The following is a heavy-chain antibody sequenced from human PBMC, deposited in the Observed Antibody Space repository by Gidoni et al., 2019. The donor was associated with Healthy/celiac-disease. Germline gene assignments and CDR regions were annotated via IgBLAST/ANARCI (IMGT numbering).Heavy chain of an antibody. CDR2: IYTSGST. CDR3: ARRDGYNDYFDY. D-gene: IGHD5-12*01. V-gene: IGHV4-61*02. J-gene: IGHJ4*02. Sequence: QVQLQESGPGLVKPSQTLSLTCTVSGGSISSGSYYWSWIRQPAGKGLEWIGRIYTSGSTNYNPSLKSRVTISVDTSKNQFSLKLSSVTAADTAVYYCARRDGYNDYFDYWGQGTLVTVSS. CDR1: GGSISSGSYY.